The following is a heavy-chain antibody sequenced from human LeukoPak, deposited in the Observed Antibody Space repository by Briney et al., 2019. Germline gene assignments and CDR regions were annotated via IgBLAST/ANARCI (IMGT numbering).Heavy chain of an antibody. CDR1: GGSISSGDYY. CDR3: ARVAVAVFGFDY. CDR2: IYTSGST. V-gene: IGHV4-61*02. J-gene: IGHJ4*02. D-gene: IGHD6-19*01. Sequence: SQTLSLTCTVSGGSISSGDYYWSWIRQPAGKGLEWIGRIYTSGSTNYNPSLKSRVTMSVDTSKNQFSLKLSSVTAADTAVYYCARVAVAVFGFDYWGQGTLVTVSS.